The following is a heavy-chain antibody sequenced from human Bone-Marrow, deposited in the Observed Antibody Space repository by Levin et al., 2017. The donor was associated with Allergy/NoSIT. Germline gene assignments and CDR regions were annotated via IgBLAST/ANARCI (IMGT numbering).Heavy chain of an antibody. CDR3: ARDAQPGYYYYYMDV. V-gene: IGHV3-21*01. Sequence: GESLKISCAASGFTFSSYSMNWVRQAPGKGLEWVSSISSSSSYIYYADSVKGRFTISRDNAKNSLYLQMNSLRAEDTAVYYCARDAQPGYYYYYMDVWGKGTTVTVSS. CDR2: ISSSSSYI. CDR1: GFTFSSYS. D-gene: IGHD1-14*01. J-gene: IGHJ6*03.